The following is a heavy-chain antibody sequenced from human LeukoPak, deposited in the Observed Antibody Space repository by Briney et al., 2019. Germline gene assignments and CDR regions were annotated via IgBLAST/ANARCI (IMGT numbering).Heavy chain of an antibody. CDR1: GYTFTGYY. CDR2: INPNSGGT. V-gene: IGHV1-2*04. Sequence: ASVKVSCKASGYTFTGYYMHWVRQAPGQGLERMGWINPNSGGTNYAQKFQGWVTMTRDTSISTAYMELSRLRSDDTAVYYCARGGYSYGLWLKLNFDYRGQGTLVTVSS. D-gene: IGHD5-18*01. CDR3: ARGGYSYGLWLKLNFDY. J-gene: IGHJ4*02.